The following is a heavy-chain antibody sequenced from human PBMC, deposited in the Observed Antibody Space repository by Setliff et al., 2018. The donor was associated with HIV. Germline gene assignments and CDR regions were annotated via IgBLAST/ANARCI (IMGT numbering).Heavy chain of an antibody. D-gene: IGHD1-7*01. CDR2: ISVYTEYT. V-gene: IGHV1-18*04. J-gene: IGHJ4*02. CDR1: GFIFNNFG. CDR3: ARTQYRTTWPGNY. Sequence: ASVKVSCKTSGFIFNNFGITWARQAPGQGLEWMAWISVYTEYTYYAPKFLGRVTMSTDTSTSTVDMELRGLGADDTAVYYCARTQYRTTWPGNYWGQGTLVTVSS.